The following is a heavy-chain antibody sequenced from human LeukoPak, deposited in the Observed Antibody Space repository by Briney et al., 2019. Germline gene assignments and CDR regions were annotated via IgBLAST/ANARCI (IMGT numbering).Heavy chain of an antibody. D-gene: IGHD3-22*01. V-gene: IGHV3-23*01. J-gene: IGHJ4*02. Sequence: PGGSLRLSCAASGFTFSSYAMSWVRQAPGKGLEWVSAISGSGGSTYYADSVKGRFTISRDNSKNTLYLQMNSLRAEDTAVYYCAREEGYYYDSSGYYYGYWGQGTLVTVSS. CDR2: ISGSGGST. CDR1: GFTFSSYA. CDR3: AREEGYYYDSSGYYYGY.